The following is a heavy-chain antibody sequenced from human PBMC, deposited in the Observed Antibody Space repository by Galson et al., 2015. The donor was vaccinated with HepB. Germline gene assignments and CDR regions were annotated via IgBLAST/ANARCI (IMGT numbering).Heavy chain of an antibody. V-gene: IGHV3-64D*06. CDR3: VKGALASSGSSYYDYYYGTDD. CDR2: ISSNGGST. J-gene: IGHJ6*02. CDR1: RFTFSSYA. D-gene: IGHD6-19*01. Sequence: SLRLSCAASRFTFSSYAMHWVRQAPGKGLEYVSAISSNGGSTYYADSVKGRFTISRDNAKNTLYLQMSSLRAEDTAVYYCVKGALASSGSSYYDYYYGTDDRGPGTTVPASS.